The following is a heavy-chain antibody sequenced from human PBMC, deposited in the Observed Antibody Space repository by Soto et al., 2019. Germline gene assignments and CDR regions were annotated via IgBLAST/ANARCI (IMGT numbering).Heavy chain of an antibody. Sequence: SETLSLTCTVSGGSISSHYWSWFRQPPGKGLEWIGYVYNSGSTNYNPSLKSRVTISIDTSKNQFSLKLTSLTATDTAVYYCARGGPSSKWLDPWGQGTLVTVS. CDR3: ARGGPSSKWLDP. CDR1: GGSISSHY. CDR2: VYNSGST. J-gene: IGHJ5*02. V-gene: IGHV4-59*11.